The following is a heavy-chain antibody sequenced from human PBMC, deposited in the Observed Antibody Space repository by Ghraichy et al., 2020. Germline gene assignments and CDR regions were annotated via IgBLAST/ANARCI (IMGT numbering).Heavy chain of an antibody. CDR3: ARSGYSSGFYDY. Sequence: SETLSLTCTVSGGSISSGSYYWTWIRQPAGEGLECIGHIHTSGSTVYNPSLRGRVTISLDPSKNQFSLKLSSVTATDTAVYYCARSGYSSGFYDYWGQGTVVTVSS. CDR2: IHTSGST. CDR1: GGSISSGSYY. V-gene: IGHV4-61*09. J-gene: IGHJ4*02. D-gene: IGHD6-19*01.